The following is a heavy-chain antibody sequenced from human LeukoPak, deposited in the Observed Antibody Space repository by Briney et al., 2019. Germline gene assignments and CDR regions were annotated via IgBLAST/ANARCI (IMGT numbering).Heavy chain of an antibody. V-gene: IGHV3-21*01. CDR1: GFTFSSYS. D-gene: IGHD2-2*02. CDR3: ARGTPTYCSSTSCYTHFQH. J-gene: IGHJ1*01. Sequence: GGSLRLSCAASGFTFSSYSMNWVRQAPGKGLEWVSSISSSSSYIYYADSVKGRFTISRDNAKNSLYLQMNSLRAEDTAVYYCARGTPTYCSSTSCYTHFQHWGQGALVTVSS. CDR2: ISSSSSYI.